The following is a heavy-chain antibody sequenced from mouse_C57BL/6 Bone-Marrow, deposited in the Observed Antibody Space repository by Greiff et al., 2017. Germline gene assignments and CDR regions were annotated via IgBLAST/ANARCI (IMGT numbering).Heavy chain of an antibody. CDR1: GYAFSSYW. J-gene: IGHJ1*03. CDR3: AREGTTVVAHWYFDV. CDR2: IYPGDGDT. V-gene: IGHV1-80*01. D-gene: IGHD1-1*01. Sequence: VMLVESGAELVKPGASVKISCKASGYAFSSYWMNWVKQRPGKGLEWIGQIYPGDGDTNYNGKFKGKATLTADKSSSTAYMQLSSLTSEDSAVYFCAREGTTVVAHWYFDVWGTGTTVTGSS.